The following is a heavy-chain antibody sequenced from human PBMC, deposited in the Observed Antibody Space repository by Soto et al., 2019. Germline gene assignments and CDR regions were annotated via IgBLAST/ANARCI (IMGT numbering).Heavy chain of an antibody. J-gene: IGHJ4*02. CDR1: GGTFSSYA. CDR2: IIPIFGTA. V-gene: IGHV1-69*13. Sequence: ASVKVSCKASGGTFSSYAISWVRQAPGQGLEWMGGIIPIFGTANYAQKFQGRVTITADESTSTAYMELSSLRSEDTAVYYCAYSSGWPLNFDYWGQGTLVTVSS. CDR3: AYSSGWPLNFDY. D-gene: IGHD6-19*01.